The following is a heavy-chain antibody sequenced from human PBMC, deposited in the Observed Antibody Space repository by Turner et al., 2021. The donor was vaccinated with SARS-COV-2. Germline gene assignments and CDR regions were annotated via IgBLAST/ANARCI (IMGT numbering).Heavy chain of an antibody. CDR3: ATGVAVAGTPSKYYYYYGMDV. V-gene: IGHV1-24*01. D-gene: IGHD6-19*01. CDR1: GHPLTELS. J-gene: IGHJ6*02. Sequence: QVQLVPSGAEVKKPGASVKVACKVSGHPLTELSMHSVRQAPGKGLEWMGGCDPEDGETIYAQKFQGRVTMTEDTSTDTAYMELSSLRSEDTAVYYCATGVAVAGTPSKYYYYYGMDVWGQGTTVTVSS. CDR2: CDPEDGET.